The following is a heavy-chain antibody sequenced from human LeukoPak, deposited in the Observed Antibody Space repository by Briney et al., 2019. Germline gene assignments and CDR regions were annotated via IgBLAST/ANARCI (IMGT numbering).Heavy chain of an antibody. Sequence: SETLSLTCTVSGGSISSGDYYWSWIRQPPGKGLEWIGYIYYSGSTYYNPSLKSRVTISVDTSKNRFSLKLSSVTAADTAVYYCARGGQQLVLDFDYWGQGTLVTVSS. CDR3: ARGGQQLVLDFDY. J-gene: IGHJ4*02. D-gene: IGHD6-13*01. CDR2: IYYSGST. CDR1: GGSISSGDYY. V-gene: IGHV4-30-4*08.